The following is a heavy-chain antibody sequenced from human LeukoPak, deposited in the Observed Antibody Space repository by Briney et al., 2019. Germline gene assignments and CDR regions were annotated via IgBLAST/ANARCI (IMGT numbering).Heavy chain of an antibody. D-gene: IGHD2-21*02. CDR2: IYYRGTT. CDR3: ARHDVVPVIRRGFDF. V-gene: IGHV4-59*08. J-gene: IGHJ4*02. CDR1: GGSVSGYY. Sequence: SETLSLTCTVSGGSVSGYYWSWIRQPPGKGLEWIGYIYYRGTTLYSPSLESRVTMSVETSENHCSLKLRSLTAADPAVYYCARHDVVPVIRRGFDFWGQGTLVTVSS.